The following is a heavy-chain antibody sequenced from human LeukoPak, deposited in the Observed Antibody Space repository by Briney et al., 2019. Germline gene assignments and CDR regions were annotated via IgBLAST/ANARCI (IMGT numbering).Heavy chain of an antibody. D-gene: IGHD3-10*01. CDR1: GYTLTELS. V-gene: IGHV1-24*01. Sequence: ASVKVSCKVSGYTLTELSMHWVRQAPGKGLEWMGGFDPEDGETIYAQKFQGRVTVTEDTSTDTAYMELSSLRSEDTAVYYCATAWVVRGVIATPNWFDPWGQGTLVTVSS. CDR2: FDPEDGET. J-gene: IGHJ5*02. CDR3: ATAWVVRGVIATPNWFDP.